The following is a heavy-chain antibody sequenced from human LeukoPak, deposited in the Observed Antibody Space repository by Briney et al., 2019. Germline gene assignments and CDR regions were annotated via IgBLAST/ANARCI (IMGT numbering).Heavy chain of an antibody. CDR2: INSNGGST. CDR3: ARVIYSGWEGELSD. D-gene: IGHD6-19*01. CDR1: GFTFTTFP. Sequence: PGGSLRLSCVGSGFTFTTFPMHWVRQAPGKGLEYVSAINSNGGSTYYADSVKGRFTISRGNSKNTLYLQMGSLRAEDTAVYYCARVIYSGWEGELSDWGQGTLVTVSS. V-gene: IGHV3-64*02. J-gene: IGHJ4*02.